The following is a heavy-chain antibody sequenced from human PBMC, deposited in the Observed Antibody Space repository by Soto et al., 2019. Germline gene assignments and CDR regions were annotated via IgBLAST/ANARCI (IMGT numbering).Heavy chain of an antibody. CDR1: GFSFSSYA. CDR2: IGGSDGYT. Sequence: GGSLRLSCAASGFSFSSYAMIWVRQPPGKALEWVSSIGGSDGYTSFADSVKGRFTISRDNSKNTLYLQMNSLRAEDTAVYYCAKDRGGSSSMDVWGQGTTVTVSS. D-gene: IGHD3-10*01. V-gene: IGHV3-23*01. J-gene: IGHJ6*02. CDR3: AKDRGGSSSMDV.